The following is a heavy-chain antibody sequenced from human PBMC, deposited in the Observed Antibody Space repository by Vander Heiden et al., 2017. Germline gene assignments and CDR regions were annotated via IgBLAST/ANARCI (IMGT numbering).Heavy chain of an antibody. D-gene: IGHD3-3*01. Sequence: EVQLLESGGGLVQPGGSLRLSCAASGFTFSSYAMSWVRQAPGKGLEWVSAISGSGGSTYYADSVKGRFTISRDNSKNTLYLQMNSLRAEDTAVYYCAKDPSYDFWSGTGAFDIWGQGTMVTVSS. CDR2: ISGSGGST. CDR3: AKDPSYDFWSGTGAFDI. J-gene: IGHJ3*02. CDR1: GFTFSSYA. V-gene: IGHV3-23*01.